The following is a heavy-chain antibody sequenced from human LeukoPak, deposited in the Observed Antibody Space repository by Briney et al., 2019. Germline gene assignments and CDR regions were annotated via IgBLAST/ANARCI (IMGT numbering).Heavy chain of an antibody. CDR1: GGSISSSSYY. CDR3: ARHFEDCSSTICQNVYYYYYMDV. CDR2: IYYSRST. J-gene: IGHJ6*03. D-gene: IGHD2-2*01. V-gene: IGHV4-39*01. Sequence: PSETLSLTCTVSGGSISSSSYYWGWIRQPPGKGLEWIGSIYYSRSTYYNPSLKSRVTISVDTSKNQFSLKLSSVTAADTAVYYCARHFEDCSSTICQNVYYYYYMDVWGKGTTVTVSS.